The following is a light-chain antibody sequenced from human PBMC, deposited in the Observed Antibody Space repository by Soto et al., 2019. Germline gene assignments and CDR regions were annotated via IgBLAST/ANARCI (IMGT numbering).Light chain of an antibody. Sequence: QSVLTQPPSASGSPGHSVTISCTGTSSDVGGYNYVSWYQQHPGKAPKLMIYEVSKRPSGVPDRFSGSKSGNTASLTVSGLQAEDEADYYCSSYAGSNNLVFGTGTKVTVL. J-gene: IGLJ1*01. V-gene: IGLV2-8*01. CDR3: SSYAGSNNLV. CDR2: EVS. CDR1: SSDVGGYNY.